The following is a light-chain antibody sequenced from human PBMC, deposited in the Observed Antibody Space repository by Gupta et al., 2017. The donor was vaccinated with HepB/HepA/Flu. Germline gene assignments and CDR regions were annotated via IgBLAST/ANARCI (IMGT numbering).Light chain of an antibody. Sequence: SALTQPASVSGSPGQSITISCTGTSSDVGGYNYVSWYQQHPGKAPNVMFYDVSKRPTGISSRFSASKSGNTAFLTISGPQEEDDADYYCTAVTISSIVVFGGGTKLTVL. CDR2: DVS. CDR3: TAVTISSIVV. J-gene: IGLJ2*01. CDR1: SSDVGGYNY. V-gene: IGLV2-14*01.